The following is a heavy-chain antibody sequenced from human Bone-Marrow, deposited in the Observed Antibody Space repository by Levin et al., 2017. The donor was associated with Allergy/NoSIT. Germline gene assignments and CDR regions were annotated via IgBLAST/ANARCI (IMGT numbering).Heavy chain of an antibody. Sequence: KVSCKGSGYSFTSYWISWVRQMPGKGLEWMGRIDPSDSYTNYSPSFQGHVTISADKSISTAYLQWSSLKASDTAMYYCASGIDYYDSPGTEWFDPWGQGTLVTVSS. CDR1: GYSFTSYW. J-gene: IGHJ5*02. CDR2: IDPSDSYT. CDR3: ASGIDYYDSPGTEWFDP. D-gene: IGHD3-22*01. V-gene: IGHV5-10-1*01.